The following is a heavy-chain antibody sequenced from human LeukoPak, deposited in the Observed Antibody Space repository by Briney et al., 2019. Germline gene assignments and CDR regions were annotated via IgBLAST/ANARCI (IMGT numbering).Heavy chain of an antibody. Sequence: ASVKVSCKASGGTFSSYAISWVRQAPGQGLEWMGGIIPIFGTANYAQKFQGRVTITADESTSTAYMELSSLRSEDTAVYYCARDAQITIFGVVIISEDDAFDIWGQGTMVTVSS. J-gene: IGHJ3*02. CDR2: IIPIFGTA. CDR1: GGTFSSYA. D-gene: IGHD3-3*01. CDR3: ARDAQITIFGVVIISEDDAFDI. V-gene: IGHV1-69*13.